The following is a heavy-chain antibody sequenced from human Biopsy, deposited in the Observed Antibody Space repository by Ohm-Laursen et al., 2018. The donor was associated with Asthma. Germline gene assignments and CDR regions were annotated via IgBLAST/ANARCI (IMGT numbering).Heavy chain of an antibody. Sequence: SLRLSCSASGTHFGSYNMHWARQAPGKGLGWVAVITFDGSTQHYGDSVKGRFTISRDNSKNMLFLQMNSLRAEDTAVYYCSRDTLGYYFDIWGQGTQVTVSS. J-gene: IGHJ4*02. D-gene: IGHD6-13*01. CDR3: SRDTLGYYFDI. CDR2: ITFDGSTQ. V-gene: IGHV3-30-3*01. CDR1: GTHFGSYN.